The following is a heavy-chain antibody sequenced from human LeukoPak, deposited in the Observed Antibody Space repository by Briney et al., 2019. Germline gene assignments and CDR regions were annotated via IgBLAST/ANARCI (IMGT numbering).Heavy chain of an antibody. V-gene: IGHV4-59*01. D-gene: IGHD4-17*01. Sequence: SETLSLTCSVSGGSIRGYYWNWIRQPPGKGLEWIGYIYYSGSTSYNPSLKRRVTISVDKSKRQFSLNLTSVTAADTAVYYCARGGDYCNSFDPWGQGTLVSVSS. CDR2: IYYSGST. J-gene: IGHJ5*02. CDR1: GGSIRGYY. CDR3: ARGGDYCNSFDP.